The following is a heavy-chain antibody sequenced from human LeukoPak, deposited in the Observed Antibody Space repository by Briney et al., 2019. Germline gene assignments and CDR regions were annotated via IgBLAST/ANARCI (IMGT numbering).Heavy chain of an antibody. Sequence: GGSLRLSCAVSGFSLNNYWMSWVRQAPGKGLEWVANINQDGSEKYYVDSVKGRFTISRDTAKNSLYLQLNSLRAEDTAVYFCVRGSIVAANFDIWGQGTLVTVSS. CDR2: INQDGSEK. D-gene: IGHD6-13*01. CDR3: VRGSIVAANFDI. CDR1: GFSLNNYW. J-gene: IGHJ5*02. V-gene: IGHV3-7*01.